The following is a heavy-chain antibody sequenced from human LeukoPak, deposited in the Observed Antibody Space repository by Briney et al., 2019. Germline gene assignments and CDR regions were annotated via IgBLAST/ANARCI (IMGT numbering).Heavy chain of an antibody. D-gene: IGHD5-18*01. J-gene: IGHJ2*01. CDR3: AKDADTATIIYWYFDL. Sequence: GRSLRLSCAASGFSFRAYGMHWVRQAPGKGLEWVAVISDDGSNEYYSDSVKGRFTISRDNSRNSLYLQMNSLRAEDTAVYYCAKDADTATIIYWYFDLWGRGTLVTVPS. CDR2: ISDDGSNE. V-gene: IGHV3-30*18. CDR1: GFSFRAYG.